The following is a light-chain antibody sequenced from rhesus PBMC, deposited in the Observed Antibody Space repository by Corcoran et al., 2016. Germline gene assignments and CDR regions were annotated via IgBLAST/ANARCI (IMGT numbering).Light chain of an antibody. V-gene: IGKV1-21*01. Sequence: DIQMTQSPSSLSASVGDRVTITCRASQAISIWLAWHQQKPGKAPKLLIYQASALESGVPSRFSGSGSGTEFTLNIGNLQPEDFATYYCQQHDSAPRTFGQGTKVEIK. CDR2: QAS. CDR1: QAISIW. CDR3: QQHDSAPRT. J-gene: IGKJ1*01.